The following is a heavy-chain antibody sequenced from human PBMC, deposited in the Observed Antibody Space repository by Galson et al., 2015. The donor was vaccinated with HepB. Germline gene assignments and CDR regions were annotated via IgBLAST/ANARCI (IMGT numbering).Heavy chain of an antibody. V-gene: IGHV3-11*01. D-gene: IGHD3-10*01. CDR1: GLTFGDYY. CDR3: ARDYYGSGSYARFDP. J-gene: IGHJ5*02. Sequence: SLRLSCAASGLTFGDYYMSWIRQAPGKGLEWISYISGSGDTVHYADSVKGRFTISRDNAKNSLSLQMSSLTAEDTAVYYCARDYYGSGSYARFDPWGQGTLVTVSS. CDR2: ISGSGDTV.